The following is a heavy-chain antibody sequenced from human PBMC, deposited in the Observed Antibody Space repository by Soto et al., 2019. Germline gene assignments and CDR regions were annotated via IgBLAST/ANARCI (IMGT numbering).Heavy chain of an antibody. CDR2: IIGSGST. V-gene: IGHV3-23*01. J-gene: IGHJ6*03. CDR3: AKALRFTFTTGYYMDV. CDR1: GFTVSSYA. Sequence: EVQLLESGGGLVQPGGSLRLSCAASGFTVSSYAMSWVRQAPGKGLEWVSVIIGSGSTYPADSVKGRFTISRDSSKNTVYLQMNSLRAEDTAVYYCAKALRFTFTTGYYMDVWGRGTTVTVSS. D-gene: IGHD3-16*01.